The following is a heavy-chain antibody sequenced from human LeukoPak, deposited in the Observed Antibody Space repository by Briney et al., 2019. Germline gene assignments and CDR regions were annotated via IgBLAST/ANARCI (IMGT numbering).Heavy chain of an antibody. CDR2: ISSSSSYT. CDR1: GFTFNHYY. J-gene: IGHJ1*01. V-gene: IGHV3-11*05. Sequence: GGSLRLSCAASGFTFNHYYMTWIRQAPGKELEWVSYISSSSSYTNYADSVKGRFTISRDNVKNSLYLHMNSLRAEDTAVYYCARGGGYYYDSSDYYREEYFQHWGQGALVTVSS. CDR3: ARGGGYYYDSSDYYREEYFQH. D-gene: IGHD3-22*01.